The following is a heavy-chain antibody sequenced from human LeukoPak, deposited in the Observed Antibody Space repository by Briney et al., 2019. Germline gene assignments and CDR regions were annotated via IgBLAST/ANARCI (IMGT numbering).Heavy chain of an antibody. D-gene: IGHD2-15*01. J-gene: IGHJ3*01. CDR3: ARVGGNGAFDV. V-gene: IGHV4-59*01. CDR1: GDSISTYY. CDR2: IYYSGST. Sequence: SETLSLTCTVSGDSISTYYWSWIRQPPGKGLECIGYIYYSGSTHYNPSLKSRVTISVDTSKNQFSLRLSSLTAADTAVYYCARVGGNGAFDVWGQGTMVTASS.